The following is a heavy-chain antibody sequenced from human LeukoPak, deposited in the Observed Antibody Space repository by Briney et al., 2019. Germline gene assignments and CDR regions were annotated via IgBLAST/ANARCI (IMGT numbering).Heavy chain of an antibody. CDR1: GGSISSYY. Sequence: SETLSLTCTVSGGSISSYYWSWIRQPPGKGLEWIGYIYCSGSTNYNPSLKSRVTISVDTSKNQFSLKLSSVTAADTAVYYCARDRRGATDYWGQGTLVTVSS. CDR3: ARDRRGATDY. J-gene: IGHJ4*02. V-gene: IGHV4-59*01. CDR2: IYCSGST. D-gene: IGHD5-12*01.